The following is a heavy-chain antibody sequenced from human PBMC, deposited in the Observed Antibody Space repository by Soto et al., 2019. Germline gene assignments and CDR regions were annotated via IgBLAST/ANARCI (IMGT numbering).Heavy chain of an antibody. J-gene: IGHJ6*03. Sequence: GGSLRLSCAASGFTFSSYWMHWVRQAPGKGLVWVSRINSDGSSTSYADSGKGRFTISRDNAKNTLYLQMNSLRAEDTAVYYCARGDRPLLRFLEWSKDNYYYMDVWGKGTTVTVSS. CDR3: ARGDRPLLRFLEWSKDNYYYMDV. V-gene: IGHV3-74*01. CDR2: INSDGSST. D-gene: IGHD3-3*01. CDR1: GFTFSSYW.